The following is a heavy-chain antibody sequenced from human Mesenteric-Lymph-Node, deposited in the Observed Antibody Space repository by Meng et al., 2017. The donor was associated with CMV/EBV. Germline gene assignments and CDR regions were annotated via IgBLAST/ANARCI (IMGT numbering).Heavy chain of an antibody. J-gene: IGHJ4*02. D-gene: IGHD6-13*01. CDR2: IYYSGST. Sequence: SETLSLTCTVSGGSVSSGSYYWSWIRQPPGKGLEWIGYIYYSGSTNYNPSLKSRVTISVDTSKNQFSLKLSSVTAADTAVYYCARDSYSSSWRLFDYWGQGTLVTVSS. CDR3: ARDSYSSSWRLFDY. V-gene: IGHV4-61*01. CDR1: GGSVSSGSYY.